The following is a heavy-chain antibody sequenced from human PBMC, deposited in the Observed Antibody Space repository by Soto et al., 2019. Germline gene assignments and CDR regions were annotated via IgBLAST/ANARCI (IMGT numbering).Heavy chain of an antibody. D-gene: IGHD3-10*01. J-gene: IGHJ4*02. Sequence: EVQLLESGGGLVQPGGSLRLSCAASGFTFSTYAMSWVRQAPGKGLEWVSVIIGSGGSTYYADSVKGRFTISRDNSKNTLYLQMNSLKTDDTAVYYCAKAPKAVWFGEKYCFDYWGQGTLVTVSS. V-gene: IGHV3-23*01. CDR3: AKAPKAVWFGEKYCFDY. CDR2: IIGSGGST. CDR1: GFTFSTYA.